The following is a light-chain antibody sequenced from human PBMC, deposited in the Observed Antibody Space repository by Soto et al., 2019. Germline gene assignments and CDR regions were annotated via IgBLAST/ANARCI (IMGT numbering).Light chain of an antibody. CDR1: SGSIASDY. CDR2: EAY. V-gene: IGLV6-57*04. Sequence: NFMLTQPHSVSASPGKTVTISCTRSSGSIASDYVQWYQQRPGGAPTTVIYEAYLRPSGVPDRFAGSIDSSSNAASLPIFGLKTEDEGGYYWQSYYSTNRIVLLGGGTKLTVL. J-gene: IGLJ2*01. CDR3: QSYYSTNRIVL.